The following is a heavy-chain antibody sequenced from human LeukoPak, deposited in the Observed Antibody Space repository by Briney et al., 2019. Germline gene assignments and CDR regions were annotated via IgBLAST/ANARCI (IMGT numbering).Heavy chain of an antibody. D-gene: IGHD1-26*01. CDR3: TRDSGTYNWFDP. CDR1: GLTFSDAW. V-gene: IGHV3-15*01. J-gene: IGHJ5*02. Sequence: PGGSLRLSCAASGLTFSDAWMSWVRQAPGEGLEWVGRIKRKTDGGTTDYAAPAKGRFTISRDDSKNMLYLQMNSLETEDTALYYCTRDSGTYNWFDPWGQGTLVTVSS. CDR2: IKRKTDGGTT.